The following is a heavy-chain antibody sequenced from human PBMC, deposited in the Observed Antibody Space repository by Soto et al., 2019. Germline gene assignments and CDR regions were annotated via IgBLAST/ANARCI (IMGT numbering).Heavy chain of an antibody. V-gene: IGHV3-15*07. D-gene: IGHD3-16*01. CDR1: GLNFKNAW. CDR2: IKSETDGGTT. J-gene: IGHJ4*02. Sequence: SLRLSCAASGLNFKNAWMNWVRQAPGKGLEWVGRIKSETDGGTTDYAAPVKGRFTISRDDSKSTLFLQMNSLKTEDTGVYYCAAMKTYWGQGTPVTVSS. CDR3: AAMKTY.